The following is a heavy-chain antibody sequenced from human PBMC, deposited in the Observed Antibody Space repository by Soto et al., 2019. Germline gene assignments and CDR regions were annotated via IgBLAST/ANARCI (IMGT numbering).Heavy chain of an antibody. J-gene: IGHJ4*02. D-gene: IGHD2-15*01. CDR1: GYTFTSYY. Sequence: ASVKVSCKASGYTFTSYYMHWVRQAPGQGLEWMGIINPSGGSTSYAQKFQGRVTMTRDTSTSTVYMELSSLRSEDTAVYYCARDAPHCSSGRCYPGGLDYWGQGTLVTVSS. CDR2: INPSGGST. V-gene: IGHV1-46*01. CDR3: ARDAPHCSSGRCYPGGLDY.